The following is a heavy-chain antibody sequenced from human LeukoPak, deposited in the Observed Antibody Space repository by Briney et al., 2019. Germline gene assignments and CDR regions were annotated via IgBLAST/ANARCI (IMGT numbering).Heavy chain of an antibody. CDR3: ARGGYYGSGNDFRFDP. J-gene: IGHJ5*02. D-gene: IGHD3-10*01. Sequence: PSETLSLTCTVSGYSISSGYYWGWIRQPPGKGLEWIGSVYHSGSTYYNPSLESRVTISVDTSKNQFSLKLSSVTAADTAVYYCARGGYYGSGNDFRFDPWGQGTLVTVSS. V-gene: IGHV4-38-2*02. CDR2: VYHSGST. CDR1: GYSISSGYY.